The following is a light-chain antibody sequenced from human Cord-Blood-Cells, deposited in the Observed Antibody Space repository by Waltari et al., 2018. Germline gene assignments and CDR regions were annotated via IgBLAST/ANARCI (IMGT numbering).Light chain of an antibody. CDR2: EVS. CDR1: PSLLHSDGRTY. V-gene: IGKV2-29*02. Sequence: DIVVTPTPLSLSVTPRQPASISCTSSPSLLHSDGRTYLYWYLQKPGQSPQLLIYEVSSWYSGVPDRFSGSGSGTDFTLKISRVEADDVGVYYCMQGIRLPVTFGGGTKVEIK. J-gene: IGKJ4*01. CDR3: MQGIRLPVT.